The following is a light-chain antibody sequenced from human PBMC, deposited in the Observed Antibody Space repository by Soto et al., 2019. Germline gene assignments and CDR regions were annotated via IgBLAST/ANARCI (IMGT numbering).Light chain of an antibody. CDR1: QSISNN. J-gene: IGKJ5*01. CDR3: QQYDKWPPIT. CDR2: GAS. V-gene: IGKV3-15*01. Sequence: EIVMTQSPATLSVSLGERATLSCRASQSISNNLAWYQQKPGQAPRLLIYGASTRATGVPARFSASGSETEFSLSISGLQSEDVAVYYCQQYDKWPPITFGQGTRLEIK.